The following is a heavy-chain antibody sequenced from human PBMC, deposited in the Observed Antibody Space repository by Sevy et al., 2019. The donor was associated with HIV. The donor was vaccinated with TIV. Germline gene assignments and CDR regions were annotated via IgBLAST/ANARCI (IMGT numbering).Heavy chain of an antibody. CDR2: ISSGSSYI. CDR1: GFTFSTYT. J-gene: IGHJ4*02. D-gene: IGHD2-2*01. V-gene: IGHV3-21*01. CDR3: ARDGGSSRTSCFVCFEH. Sequence: GGSLRLSCAASGFTFSTYTMNWVRQAPGKGLEWVSSISSGSSYIYYADSVKGQFTISRDKAKNSLYLRMNRLRVEDTAVYYCARDGGSSRTSCFVCFEHWGQGTPVTVSS.